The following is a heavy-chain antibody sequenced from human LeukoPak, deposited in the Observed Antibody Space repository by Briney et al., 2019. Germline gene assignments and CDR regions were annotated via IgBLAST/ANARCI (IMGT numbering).Heavy chain of an antibody. CDR3: ATFCARSSTSCYTGASRWIDP. CDR1: GYTLTVLS. CDR2: LDLEVGET. V-gene: IGHV1-24*01. J-gene: IGHJ5*02. Sequence: ASVNVSCKVSGYTLTVLSMHWVRQAPGQGQEWKGGLDLEVGETIYAQKFQGRVTMTEDTSTDTAYMELSSLRSEDTAVYYCATFCARSSTSCYTGASRWIDPGGEGTLVTVSS. D-gene: IGHD2-2*02.